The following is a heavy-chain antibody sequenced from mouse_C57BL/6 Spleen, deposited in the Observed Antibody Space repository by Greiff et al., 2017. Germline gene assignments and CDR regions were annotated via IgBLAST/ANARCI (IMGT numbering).Heavy chain of an antibody. Sequence: EVMLVESEGGLVQPGSSMKLSCTASGFTFSDYYMAWVRQVPEKGLEWVANINYDGSSTYYLDSLKSRFIISRDNAKNILYLQMSSLKSEDTATYYCARDLGGSYAMDYWGQGTSVTVSS. V-gene: IGHV5-16*01. CDR3: ARDLGGSYAMDY. CDR1: GFTFSDYY. CDR2: INYDGSST. J-gene: IGHJ4*01.